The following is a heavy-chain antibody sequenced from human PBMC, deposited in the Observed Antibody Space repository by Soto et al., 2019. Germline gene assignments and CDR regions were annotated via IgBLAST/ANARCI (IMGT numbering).Heavy chain of an antibody. J-gene: IGHJ6*02. D-gene: IGHD3-10*01. V-gene: IGHV4-31*03. CDR1: GGSISSGGYY. CDR3: ARTPPWRNMVRGVMANYYGMDV. Sequence: SETLSLTCTVSGGSISSGGYYWSWIRQHPGKGLEWIGYIYYSGSTYYNPSLKSRVTIPVDTSKNQFSLKLSSVTGADTAVYYCARTPPWRNMVRGVMANYYGMDVWGQGTTVTVSS. CDR2: IYYSGST.